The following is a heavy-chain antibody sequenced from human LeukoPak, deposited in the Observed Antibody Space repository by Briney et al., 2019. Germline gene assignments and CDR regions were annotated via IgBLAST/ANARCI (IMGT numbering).Heavy chain of an antibody. CDR1: GFTFDDYG. J-gene: IGHJ4*02. CDR2: INWNGGST. Sequence: AGTLRLSCAASGFTFDDYGMSWVRQPPGKGLEWVSGINWNGGSTGYADSVKGRFTISRDNAKNSLYLQMNSLRAEDTALYYCARGGGPSGSYYFDYWGQGTLVTVSS. CDR3: ARGGGPSGSYYFDY. V-gene: IGHV3-20*04. D-gene: IGHD1-26*01.